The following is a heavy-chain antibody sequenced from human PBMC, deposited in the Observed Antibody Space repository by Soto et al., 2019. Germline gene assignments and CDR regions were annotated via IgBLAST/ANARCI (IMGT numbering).Heavy chain of an antibody. CDR3: VRGYSGSYNFDY. CDR2: IYYAGNT. D-gene: IGHD1-26*01. CDR1: GGSITGYY. J-gene: IGHJ4*02. Sequence: PSETLSLTCTVSGGSITGYYWSWMRQPPGRGLEWIGYIYYAGNTLYTPFLKSRVTISVDTSKNQFSLKLSSVTAADTAVYYCVRGYSGSYNFDYWGQGTLVTVSS. V-gene: IGHV4-59*01.